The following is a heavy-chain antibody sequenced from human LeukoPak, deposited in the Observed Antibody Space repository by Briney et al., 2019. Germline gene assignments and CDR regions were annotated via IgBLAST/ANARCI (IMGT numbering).Heavy chain of an antibody. CDR2: MKGDGSEI. Sequence: PGGSLRLSCAASGFTFSTYWMTWVRQAPGKGLEWVANMKGDGSEIHYVDSVKGRFTISRDSAKNTLYLQMNTLRAEDTAVYYCARDFPGTDDSFDVWGQGTMVTVSS. V-gene: IGHV3-7*01. D-gene: IGHD1-1*01. CDR1: GFTFSTYW. J-gene: IGHJ3*01. CDR3: ARDFPGTDDSFDV.